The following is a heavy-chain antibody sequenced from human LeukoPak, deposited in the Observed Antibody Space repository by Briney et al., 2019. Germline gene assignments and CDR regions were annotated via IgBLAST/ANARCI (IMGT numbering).Heavy chain of an antibody. CDR3: AKGVYCSSTSCPYYYYGMDV. Sequence: GGSLRLSCAASGFTFSSYAMSWVRQAPGKGLEWVSAISGSGGSTYYADSVKGRFTISRDNSKNTLYPQMNSLRAEDTAVYYCAKGVYCSSTSCPYYYYGMDVWGQGTTVTVSS. D-gene: IGHD2-2*01. CDR1: GFTFSSYA. J-gene: IGHJ6*02. V-gene: IGHV3-23*01. CDR2: ISGSGGST.